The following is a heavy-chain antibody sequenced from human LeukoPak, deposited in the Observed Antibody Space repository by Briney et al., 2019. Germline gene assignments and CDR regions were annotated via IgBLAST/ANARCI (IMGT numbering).Heavy chain of an antibody. CDR3: ARRIIGPREYYDILTGYWFPGRDAFDI. D-gene: IGHD3-9*01. J-gene: IGHJ3*02. CDR1: GGSISSSSYY. CDR2: IYYSGSP. V-gene: IGHV4-39*01. Sequence: SETLSLICTVSGGSISSSSYYWGWIRQPPGKGLEWIGSIYYSGSPYYNPSLKSRVAISVATSKNQFSLKLSSVTAADTAVYYCARRIIGPREYYDILTGYWFPGRDAFDIWGQGTMVTVSS.